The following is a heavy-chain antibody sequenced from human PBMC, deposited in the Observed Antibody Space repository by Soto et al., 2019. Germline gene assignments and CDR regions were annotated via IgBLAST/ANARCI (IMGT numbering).Heavy chain of an antibody. D-gene: IGHD3-3*02. CDR1: GGSFSGYY. J-gene: IGHJ5*02. Sequence: SETLSLTCAVYGGSFSGYYWSWIRQPPGKGLEWIGEINHSGSTNYNPSLKSRVTISVDTSKNQFSLKLSSVTAADTAVYYCARHFWSGFYRFDPWGQGTLVTVS. CDR2: INHSGST. V-gene: IGHV4-34*01. CDR3: ARHFWSGFYRFDP.